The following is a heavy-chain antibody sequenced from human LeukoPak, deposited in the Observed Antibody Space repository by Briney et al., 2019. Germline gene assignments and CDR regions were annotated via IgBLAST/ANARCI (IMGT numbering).Heavy chain of an antibody. Sequence: SETLSLTCTVSGGSISSYYWSWIRQPPGKGLEWIGYIYYSGSTNYNPSLKSRVTISVDTSKNQFSLKLSSVTAADTAVYYCARSVSGYHTYYFDYWGQGTLVTVSS. CDR1: GGSISSYY. CDR2: IYYSGST. D-gene: IGHD3-3*01. J-gene: IGHJ4*02. V-gene: IGHV4-59*08. CDR3: ARSVSGYHTYYFDY.